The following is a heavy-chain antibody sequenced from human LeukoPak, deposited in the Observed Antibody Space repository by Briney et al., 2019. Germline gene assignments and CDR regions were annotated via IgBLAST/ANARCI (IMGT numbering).Heavy chain of an antibody. J-gene: IGHJ4*02. CDR3: ACGQETYCGGDCSLTGY. CDR2: IYSGGST. CDR1: GFTVSSNY. V-gene: IGHV3-53*01. Sequence: GGSLRLSCAASGFTVSSNYMSWVRQAPGKGLEWVSVIYSGGSTYYADSVKGRFTISRDNSKNTLYLQMNSLRAEDTAVYYCACGQETYCGGDCSLTGYWGQGTLVTVSS. D-gene: IGHD2-21*02.